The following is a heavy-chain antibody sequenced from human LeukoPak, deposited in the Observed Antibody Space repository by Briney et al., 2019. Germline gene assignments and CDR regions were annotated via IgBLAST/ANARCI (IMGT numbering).Heavy chain of an antibody. V-gene: IGHV3-33*03. Sequence: GGSLRLSCAASGFTFSTYGMHWVRQAPGKGLEWVALIWFDGSNKFYADSVKGRFTISRDNAMNTLYLQMNSLRAEDTAVYYCAMVRGYYYHGLDVWGQGTTVTVSS. CDR2: IWFDGSNK. D-gene: IGHD3-10*01. CDR3: AMVRGYYYHGLDV. J-gene: IGHJ6*02. CDR1: GFTFSTYG.